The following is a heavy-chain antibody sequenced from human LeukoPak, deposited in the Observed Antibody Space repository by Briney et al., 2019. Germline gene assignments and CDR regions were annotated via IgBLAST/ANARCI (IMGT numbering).Heavy chain of an antibody. CDR1: GFTFSSYE. D-gene: IGHD3-10*02. V-gene: IGHV3-48*03. J-gene: IGHJ6*04. CDR3: AELGITMIGGV. CDR2: ISSSGSTI. Sequence: PGGSLRLSCPASGFTFSSYEMNWVRQAAGQGLEWVSYISSSGSTIYYADSVKGRFTISRDNAKNSLYLQMNSLRADDTAVYYCAELGITMIGGVWGKGTAVTISS.